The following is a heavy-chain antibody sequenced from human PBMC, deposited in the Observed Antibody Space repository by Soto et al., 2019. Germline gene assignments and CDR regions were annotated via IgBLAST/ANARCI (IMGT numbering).Heavy chain of an antibody. CDR1: SGSITSGNYY. J-gene: IGHJ5*02. Sequence: QLLLQESGPGLVRPSETLSLTCTVSSGSITSGNYYWAWIRQPPGKGLQWIGRIYFTGTTHYNLSIKSRVTISVDTSKNQFSLTLRYVTAADTAVYYCARFGTTRQFDPWGQGALVTVSS. D-gene: IGHD1-1*01. CDR2: IYFTGTT. V-gene: IGHV4-39*01. CDR3: ARFGTTRQFDP.